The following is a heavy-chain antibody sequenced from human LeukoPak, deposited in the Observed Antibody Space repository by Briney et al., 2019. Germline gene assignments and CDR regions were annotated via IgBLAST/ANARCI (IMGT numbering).Heavy chain of an antibody. CDR2: IYTSGST. Sequence: PSETLSLTCTVSGGSISSYYWSRIRQPAGKGLEWIGRIYTSGSTNYNPSLKSRVTISVDTSKNQFSLKLSSVTAADTAVYYCARADRITGTDFDYWGQGTLVTVSS. CDR3: ARADRITGTDFDY. D-gene: IGHD1-20*01. CDR1: GGSISSYY. V-gene: IGHV4-4*07. J-gene: IGHJ4*02.